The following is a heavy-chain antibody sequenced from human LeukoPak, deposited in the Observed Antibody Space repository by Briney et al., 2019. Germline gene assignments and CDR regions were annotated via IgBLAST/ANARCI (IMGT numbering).Heavy chain of an antibody. CDR3: AKDTSSGYYDSSGYYYGNYFDY. CDR2: ISYDGSNK. J-gene: IGHJ4*02. V-gene: IGHV3-30*18. Sequence: GGSLRLSCAASGFTFSSYAMHWVRQAPGKGLEWVAVISYDGSNKYYADSVKGRFTISRDNSKNTLYLQMNSLRDEDTALYSCAKDTSSGYYDSSGYYYGNYFDYWGQGTLVTVSS. CDR1: GFTFSSYA. D-gene: IGHD3-22*01.